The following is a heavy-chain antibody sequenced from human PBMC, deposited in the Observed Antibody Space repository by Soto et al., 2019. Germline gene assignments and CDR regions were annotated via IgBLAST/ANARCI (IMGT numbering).Heavy chain of an antibody. D-gene: IGHD3-10*01. CDR1: GGSISSYY. J-gene: IGHJ4*02. Sequence: QVQLQESGPGLVKPSETLSLTCTGSGGSISSYYWSWIRQPPGKGLEWIGYIYYSGSTNYNPSLKSRVTISVDTSKNQFSLKLSSVTAADTAVYYCARAFITMVRGEGYYFYYWCQGTLVTVSS. V-gene: IGHV4-59*01. CDR3: ARAFITMVRGEGYYFYY. CDR2: IYYSGST.